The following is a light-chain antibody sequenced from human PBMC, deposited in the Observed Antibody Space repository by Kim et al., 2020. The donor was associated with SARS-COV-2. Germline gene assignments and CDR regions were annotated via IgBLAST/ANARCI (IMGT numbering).Light chain of an antibody. Sequence: EIVLTQSPGTLSLSPGERATLSCRASQSVSSGYLAWYQQKPGQAPRLLIYGASRRATGIPDRFSGGGFGTDFTLTISRLEPEDFAVYYCHQYGSSPRYTFGQGTKLEI. CDR3: HQYGSSPRYT. CDR2: GAS. CDR1: QSVSSGY. J-gene: IGKJ2*01. V-gene: IGKV3-20*01.